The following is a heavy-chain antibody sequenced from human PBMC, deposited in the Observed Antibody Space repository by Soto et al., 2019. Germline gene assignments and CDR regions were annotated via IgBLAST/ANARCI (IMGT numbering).Heavy chain of an antibody. CDR3: ERESEDLTSNFDY. V-gene: IGHV4-31*03. CDR2: ISYSGYT. CDR1: GASISSAAYY. J-gene: IGHJ4*02. Sequence: TVSGASISSAAYYWSWIRQRPGEGLEWIGFISYSGYTFQNPSLKSRLLLSVATSKNQFSLELSFVTAADTAVYYCERESEDLTSNFDYWGQGTLVTVSS.